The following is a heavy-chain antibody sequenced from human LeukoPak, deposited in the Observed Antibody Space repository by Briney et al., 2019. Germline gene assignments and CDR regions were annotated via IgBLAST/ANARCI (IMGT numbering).Heavy chain of an antibody. Sequence: GASVKVSCKASGYTFTSYGISWVRQAPGQGLEWMGWISAYNGNTNYAQKLQGRVTVTTDTSTSTAYMELRSLRSDDTAVYYCARGPKLLWFGELSRVALGWFDPWGQGTLVTVSS. D-gene: IGHD3-10*01. V-gene: IGHV1-18*01. CDR1: GYTFTSYG. CDR2: ISAYNGNT. J-gene: IGHJ5*02. CDR3: ARGPKLLWFGELSRVALGWFDP.